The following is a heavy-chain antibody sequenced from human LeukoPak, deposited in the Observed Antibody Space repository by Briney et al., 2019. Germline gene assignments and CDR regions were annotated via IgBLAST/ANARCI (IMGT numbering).Heavy chain of an antibody. V-gene: IGHV3-48*01. CDR2: ISSSSTTI. CDR1: GFTFSSYS. CDR3: AKDVSRILTGARNYFDS. J-gene: IGHJ4*02. Sequence: GGSLRLSCAASGFTFSSYSMMWVRQAPGKGLEWVSYISSSSTTIHYADSVKGRFTISRDNAKNSVYLQMNSLRAEDTAVYYCAKDVSRILTGARNYFDSWGQGTLVTVSS. D-gene: IGHD3-9*01.